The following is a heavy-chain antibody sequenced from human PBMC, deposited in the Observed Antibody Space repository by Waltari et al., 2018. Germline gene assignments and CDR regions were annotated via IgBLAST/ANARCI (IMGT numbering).Heavy chain of an antibody. CDR1: GFVFGNFG. D-gene: IGHD3-16*01. V-gene: IGHV3-33*01. CDR3: ARRFQRPYYYYYGMDV. Sequence: QEQLVESGGDVVEPGTSLTPSCASSGFVFGNFGLQWVRQGPGKGLEWVALIWYDATNKYYVDSGKGRFTVSRDNSKNMLYLEMNDLRHDDTATYYCARRFQRPYYYYYGMDVWGPGTTVTVSS. CDR2: IWYDATNK. J-gene: IGHJ6*02.